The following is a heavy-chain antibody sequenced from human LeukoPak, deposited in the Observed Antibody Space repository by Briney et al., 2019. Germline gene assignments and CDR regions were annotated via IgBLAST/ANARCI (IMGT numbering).Heavy chain of an antibody. CDR2: INPSGGST. J-gene: IGHJ2*01. V-gene: IGHV1-46*01. Sequence: ASVKVSCKASGYTFTSYYMHWVRQAPGQGLEWMGIINPSGGSTSYTQKFQGRVTMTRDTSTSTVYMELSSLRSEDTAVYYCAKDRTVGASYWYFDLWGRGTLVTVSS. CDR3: AKDRTVGASYWYFDL. CDR1: GYTFTSYY. D-gene: IGHD1-26*01.